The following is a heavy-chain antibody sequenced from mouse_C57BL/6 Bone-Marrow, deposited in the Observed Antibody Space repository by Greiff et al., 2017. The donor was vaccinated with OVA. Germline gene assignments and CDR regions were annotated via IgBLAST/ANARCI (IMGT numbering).Heavy chain of an antibody. J-gene: IGHJ1*03. CDR1: GYTFTDYN. CDR2: INPNNGGT. CDR3: AREVLTGNWYFDV. D-gene: IGHD4-1*01. Sequence: EVQLQQSGPELVKPGASVKMSCKASGYTFTDYNMHWVKQSHGKSLEWIGYINPNNGGTSYKQKFKGKATLTVNKSSSTAYMELRSLTSEDSAVYYCAREVLTGNWYFDVWGTGTTVTVSS. V-gene: IGHV1-22*01.